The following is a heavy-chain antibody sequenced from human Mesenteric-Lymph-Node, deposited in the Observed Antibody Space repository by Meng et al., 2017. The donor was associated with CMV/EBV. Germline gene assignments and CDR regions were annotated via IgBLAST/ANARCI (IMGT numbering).Heavy chain of an antibody. CDR2: ISAYNGNT. CDR3: ARGCSSTSCYGRAFDI. CDR1: YTFTCYG. Sequence: YTFTCYGISWVRPAPGQGLEWMGWISAYNGNTNYAQKLQGRVTMTTDTSTSTAYMELRSLRSDDTAVYYCARGCSSTSCYGRAFDIWGQGTMVTVSS. D-gene: IGHD2-2*01. J-gene: IGHJ3*02. V-gene: IGHV1-18*01.